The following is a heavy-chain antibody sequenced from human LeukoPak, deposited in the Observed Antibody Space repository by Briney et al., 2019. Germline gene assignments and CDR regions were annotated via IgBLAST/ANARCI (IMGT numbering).Heavy chain of an antibody. CDR2: ISSGSTYT. Sequence: GGSLRLSCAASGFTFSDYNMNWVRQAPGKGLEWVSSISSGSTYTYYAHSMKGRFTVSRDNSKNTLYLQMNSLRAEDTAVYYCAKVQIVVVVAATFDYWGQGTLVTVSS. CDR3: AKVQIVVVVAATFDY. J-gene: IGHJ4*02. CDR1: GFTFSDYN. V-gene: IGHV3-21*04. D-gene: IGHD2-15*01.